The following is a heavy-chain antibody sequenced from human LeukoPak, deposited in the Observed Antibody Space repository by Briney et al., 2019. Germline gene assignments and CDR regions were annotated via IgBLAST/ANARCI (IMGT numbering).Heavy chain of an antibody. D-gene: IGHD6-19*01. V-gene: IGHV3-66*01. CDR3: ARDRVGSGWFDY. CDR2: IYSGGST. Sequence: GGSLRLSCAASGFTVSSNYMSWVRQAPGKGLEWVSVIYSGGSTYYADSVKGRFTNSRDNSKNTLYLQMNSLRAEDTAVYYCARDRVGSGWFDYWGQGTLVTVSS. J-gene: IGHJ4*02. CDR1: GFTVSSNY.